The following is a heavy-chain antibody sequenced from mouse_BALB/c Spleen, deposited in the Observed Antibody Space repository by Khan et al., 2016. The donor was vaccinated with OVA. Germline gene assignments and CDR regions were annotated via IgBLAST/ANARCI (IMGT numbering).Heavy chain of an antibody. V-gene: IGHV1S41*01. Sequence: DLVKPGASVKLSCKASGYTFTSYWINWIKQRPGQGLEWVGQISPGSGSAYYNEVFKDKATLTIDTSSTTAYIQLSSLSSEDSAVYFCARSNYYGRSRYAIDYWGQGTSVTVSS. J-gene: IGHJ4*01. D-gene: IGHD1-1*01. CDR2: ISPGSGSA. CDR1: GYTFTSYW. CDR3: ARSNYYGRSRYAIDY.